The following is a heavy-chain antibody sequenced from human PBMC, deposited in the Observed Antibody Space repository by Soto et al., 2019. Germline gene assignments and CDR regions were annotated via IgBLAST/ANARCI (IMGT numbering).Heavy chain of an antibody. D-gene: IGHD3-3*01. J-gene: IGHJ4*02. CDR3: ARDRRITIFGAARGLFDY. V-gene: IGHV1-3*01. CDR2: INAGNGNT. CDR1: GYTFTTYA. Sequence: GASVKVSCKASGYTFTTYAMHWVRQAPGQRLEWMGWINAGNGNTKYSQKFQGRVTITSDTSASTAYMELSSLRSEDTAVYYCARDRRITIFGAARGLFDYWGQGTLVTVSS.